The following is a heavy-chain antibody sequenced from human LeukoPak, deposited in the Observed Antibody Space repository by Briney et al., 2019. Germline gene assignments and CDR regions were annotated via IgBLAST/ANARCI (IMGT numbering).Heavy chain of an antibody. CDR3: AKHTKLLWFGELSGDFDY. Sequence: GGSLRLSCAASGFTFSSYAMSWVRQAPEKGLEWVSGISCSGGSTYYADSVKGRFTITRDNSKNTLYLQMNSLRAEDTAVYYCAKHTKLLWFGELSGDFDYWGQGTLLSVSS. CDR1: GFTFSSYA. J-gene: IGHJ4*02. V-gene: IGHV3-23*01. CDR2: ISCSGGST. D-gene: IGHD3-10*01.